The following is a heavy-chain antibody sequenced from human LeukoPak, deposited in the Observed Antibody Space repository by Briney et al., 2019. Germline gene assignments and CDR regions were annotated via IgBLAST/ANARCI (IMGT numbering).Heavy chain of an antibody. CDR1: GGSVSSFY. V-gene: IGHV4-4*07. J-gene: IGHJ5*02. D-gene: IGHD3-16*01. Sequence: SETLSLTCTVSGGSVSSFYWSWIRQIPGKGLEWIGRIYTSGSTNYNPSLKSRVTMSVDTSKNQFSLKLSSVTAADTAVYYCARDSGQGVSWFDPWGQGTLVTVSS. CDR3: ARDSGQGVSWFDP. CDR2: IYTSGST.